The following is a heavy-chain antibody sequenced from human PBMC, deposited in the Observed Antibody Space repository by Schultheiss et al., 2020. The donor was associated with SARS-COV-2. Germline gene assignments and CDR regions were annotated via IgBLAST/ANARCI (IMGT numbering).Heavy chain of an antibody. CDR2: IYYSGST. CDR3: ARRGDRCSSTSCFMGYFDY. J-gene: IGHJ4*02. V-gene: IGHV4-39*01. D-gene: IGHD2-2*01. CDR1: GGSISSSSYY. Sequence: SETLSLTCTVSGGSISSSSYYWGWIRQPPGKGLEWIGSIYYSGSTYYNPSLKSRVTISVDTSKNQFSLKLSSVTAADTAVYYCARRGDRCSSTSCFMGYFDYWGQGTLVTVSS.